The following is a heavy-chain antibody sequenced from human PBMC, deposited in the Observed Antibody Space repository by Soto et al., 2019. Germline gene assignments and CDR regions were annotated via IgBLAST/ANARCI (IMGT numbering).Heavy chain of an antibody. CDR2: VYWDDDI. D-gene: IGHD5-18*01. Sequence: QITLKESGPTLVKPTQILTLTCTFSGFSLSTRGVGVGWIRQPPGKALEWLALVYWDDDIWYSPSLKSRLTITKATSKTQVVLTMTNMDPVATATYYCAHRPYGYKSYFNYWGQGTLVTVSS. CDR3: AHRPYGYKSYFNY. J-gene: IGHJ4*02. V-gene: IGHV2-5*02. CDR1: GFSLSTRGVG.